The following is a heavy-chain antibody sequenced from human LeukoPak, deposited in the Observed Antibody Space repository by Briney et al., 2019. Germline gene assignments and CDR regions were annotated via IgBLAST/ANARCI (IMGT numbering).Heavy chain of an antibody. CDR1: GGTFSSYA. Sequence: SVKVSCKAFGGTFSSYAISWLRQAPGQGLEWMGRIIPILGIANYAQKFQGRVTITADKSTSTAYMELSSLRSEDTAVYYCAGSLYDFWSGYYVGFDYWGQGTLVTVSS. D-gene: IGHD3-3*01. CDR3: AGSLYDFWSGYYVGFDY. V-gene: IGHV1-69*04. CDR2: IIPILGIA. J-gene: IGHJ4*02.